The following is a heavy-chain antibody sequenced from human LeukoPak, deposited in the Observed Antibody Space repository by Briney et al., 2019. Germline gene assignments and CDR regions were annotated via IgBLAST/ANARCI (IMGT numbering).Heavy chain of an antibody. D-gene: IGHD6-13*01. J-gene: IGHJ5*02. V-gene: IGHV4-59*01. CDR3: ARASSSGTLIRS. CDR1: GGSISSYY. CDR2: IYYSGST. Sequence: KSSEILSLTCTVSGGSISSYYWSWIRQPPGKGLEWIGYIYYSGSTNYNPSLKSRVTISVDTSKNRFSLKLSSVTAADTAVYYCARASSSGTLIRSWGQGTLVTVSS.